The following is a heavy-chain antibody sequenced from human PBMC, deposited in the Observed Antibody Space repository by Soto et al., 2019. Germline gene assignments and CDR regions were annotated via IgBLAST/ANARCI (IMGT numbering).Heavy chain of an antibody. CDR2: ISWNSGSI. V-gene: IGHV3-9*01. D-gene: IGHD2-8*01. J-gene: IGHJ6*02. CDR3: AKQDGYYYGMDV. CDR1: GFTFDDYA. Sequence: PGGSLRLSCAASGFTFDDYAMHWVRQAPGKGLEWVSGISWNSGSIGYADSVKGRFTISRDNAKNSLYLQMNSLRAEDTALYYCAKQDGYYYGMDVWGQGTTVTVSS.